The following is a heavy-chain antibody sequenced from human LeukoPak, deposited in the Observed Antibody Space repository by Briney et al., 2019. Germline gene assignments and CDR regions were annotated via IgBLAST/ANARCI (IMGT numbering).Heavy chain of an antibody. CDR1: GYTFTSYD. CDR3: ATVGGYSYVA. J-gene: IGHJ5*02. CDR2: MNPNRGNT. D-gene: IGHD5-18*01. V-gene: IGHV1-8*01. Sequence: ASAKVSCKASGYTFTSYDINWVRQATGQGLEWMGWMNPNRGNTGYAQKFQGRVTMTRSTSISTAYMELSSLRSEDTAVYYCATVGGYSYVAWGRGTLVTVSS.